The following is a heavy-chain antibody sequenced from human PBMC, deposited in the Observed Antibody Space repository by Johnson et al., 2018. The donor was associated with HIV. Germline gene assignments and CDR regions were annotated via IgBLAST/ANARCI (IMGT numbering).Heavy chain of an antibody. CDR2: ISWNSGSI. CDR1: GFTFDDYG. D-gene: IGHD3-3*01. V-gene: IGHV3-20*04. J-gene: IGHJ3*02. CDR3: TPDIGSGYLWGSYAFDI. Sequence: VQLVESGGGVVRPGESLRLSCAAPGFTFDDYGMSWVRQAPGKGLEWVSGISWNSGSIGYADSVKGRYTISRDNAKNSLYLQMNSLKSEDTAVYYCTPDIGSGYLWGSYAFDIWGQGTMVTVSS.